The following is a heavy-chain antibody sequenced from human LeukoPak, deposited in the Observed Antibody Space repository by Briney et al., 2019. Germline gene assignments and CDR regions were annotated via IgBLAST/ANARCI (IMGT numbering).Heavy chain of an antibody. CDR3: AKDLSSGWYIFDY. CDR2: ISGSGGST. D-gene: IGHD6-19*01. CDR1: GFTFSSYA. Sequence: GGSLRLSCAASGFTFSSYAMSWVRQAPGKGLEWVSAISGSGGSTYYADSVKGRFTISRDNSKNTLYLQMNSLRAEDTAVYYCAKDLSSGWYIFDYWGQRTLVTVSS. J-gene: IGHJ4*02. V-gene: IGHV3-23*01.